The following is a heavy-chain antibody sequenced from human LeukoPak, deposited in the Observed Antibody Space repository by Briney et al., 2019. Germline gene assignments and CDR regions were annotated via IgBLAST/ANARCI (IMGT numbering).Heavy chain of an antibody. D-gene: IGHD4-17*01. CDR2: ISAYNGNT. Sequence: GASVKVSCKASGYTFTSYGISWVRQAPGQGLEWMGWISAYNGNTNYAQKLQGRVTMTTDTSTSTAYMELRSLRPDDTAVYYCARELTNMGDYSPWGYWGQGTLVTVSS. J-gene: IGHJ4*02. CDR3: ARELTNMGDYSPWGY. V-gene: IGHV1-18*01. CDR1: GYTFTSYG.